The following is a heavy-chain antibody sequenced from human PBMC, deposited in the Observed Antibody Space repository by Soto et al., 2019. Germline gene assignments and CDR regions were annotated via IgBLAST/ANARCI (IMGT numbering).Heavy chain of an antibody. D-gene: IGHD6-19*01. CDR1: GFTFSSYG. CDR3: ARDRYSSGWYDLDY. Sequence: QPGGSLRLSCAASGFTFSSYGMHWVRQAPGKGLEWVAVIWDDGSNKYYADSVKGRFTISRDNSKNTLYLQMNSLRAEDTAVYYCARDRYSSGWYDLDYWGQGTLVTVSS. J-gene: IGHJ4*02. CDR2: IWDDGSNK. V-gene: IGHV3-33*01.